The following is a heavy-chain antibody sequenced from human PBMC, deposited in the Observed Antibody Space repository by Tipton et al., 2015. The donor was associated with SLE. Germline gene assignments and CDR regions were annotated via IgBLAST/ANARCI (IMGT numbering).Heavy chain of an antibody. CDR2: ISGSGSYT. CDR3: AKDLTAFCGADCYPDY. V-gene: IGHV3-23*01. CDR1: GFIFSRYG. Sequence: GSLRLSCAASGFIFSRYGMNWVRQAPGKGLEWVSGISGSGSYTYYADSVKGRFTISRDNVKNMLYVQMNSLRAEDTAVYYCAKDLTAFCGADCYPDYWGQGTLVTVSS. D-gene: IGHD2-21*01. J-gene: IGHJ4*02.